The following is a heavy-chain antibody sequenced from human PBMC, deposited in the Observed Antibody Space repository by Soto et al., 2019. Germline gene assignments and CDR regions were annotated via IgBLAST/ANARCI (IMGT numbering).Heavy chain of an antibody. D-gene: IGHD6-13*01. V-gene: IGHV3-74*01. Sequence: GGSLRLSCAASGFTFSRFWMHWVRQAPGKGLVWVSRINTGGSSTTYADSVKGRFTISRDNAKNTLYLQMDSLRAEDTGVYYCTRDPGAYSSTWSFYFDSWGQGTQVTVSS. CDR1: GFTFSRFW. CDR3: TRDPGAYSSTWSFYFDS. J-gene: IGHJ4*02. CDR2: INTGGSST.